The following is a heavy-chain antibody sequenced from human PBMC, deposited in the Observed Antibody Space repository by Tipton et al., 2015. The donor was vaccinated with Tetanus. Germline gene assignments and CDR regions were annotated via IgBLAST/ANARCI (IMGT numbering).Heavy chain of an antibody. CDR2: IYPDDSDT. D-gene: IGHD4-23*01. J-gene: IGHJ4*02. CDR3: ARHPRGNAGNPLYYFDH. CDR1: GYAFTKYW. Sequence: QSGPEVKKPGQSLRISCQGSGYAFTKYWIGWVRQMPGKGLEWMGIIYPDDSDTRYSPSFQGQVTISADKSINTAYLQWNSLKASDTAMYYCARHPRGNAGNPLYYFDHWARGTQVTVSS. V-gene: IGHV5-51*01.